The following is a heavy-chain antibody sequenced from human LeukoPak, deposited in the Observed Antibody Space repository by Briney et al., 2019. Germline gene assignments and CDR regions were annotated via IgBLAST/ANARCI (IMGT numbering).Heavy chain of an antibody. D-gene: IGHD4-17*01. V-gene: IGHV4-39*01. CDR3: ARQGAVTTYYYYYYGMDV. CDR1: GGSINISDYY. J-gene: IGHJ6*02. CDR2: MHYSGST. Sequence: PSETLSLTCTVSGGSINISDYYWGWIRQPPGKGLEWIGSMHYSGSTYYNPSLKSRVTISVDTSKNQFSLKLSSVTAADTAVYYCARQGAVTTYYYYYYGMDVWGQGTTVTVSS.